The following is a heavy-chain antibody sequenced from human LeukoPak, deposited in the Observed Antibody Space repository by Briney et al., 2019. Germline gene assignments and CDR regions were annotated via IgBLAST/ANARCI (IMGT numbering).Heavy chain of an antibody. Sequence: ASVKVSCKASGGTFSSYAISWVRQAPGQGLEWMGGIIPIFGTANYAHKFQGRVTITADESTSTAYMELSSLRSEDTAVYYCARVRGGDCSSTSCSYWPFDYWGQGTLVTVSS. D-gene: IGHD2-2*01. CDR3: ARVRGGDCSSTSCSYWPFDY. CDR1: GGTFSSYA. CDR2: IIPIFGTA. J-gene: IGHJ4*02. V-gene: IGHV1-69*13.